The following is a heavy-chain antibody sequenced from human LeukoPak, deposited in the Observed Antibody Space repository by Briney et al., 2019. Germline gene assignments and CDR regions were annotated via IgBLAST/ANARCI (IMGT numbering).Heavy chain of an antibody. CDR1: GYTFTSYG. J-gene: IGHJ4*02. CDR3: ARVASEGYFDY. CDR2: ISAYNGNT. V-gene: IGHV1-18*01. Sequence: ASVNVSCTASGYTFTSYGISWVRQAPGQGLEWMGWISAYNGNTNYAQKLQGRVTMTTDTSTSTAYMELRSLRSDDTAVYYCARVASEGYFDYWGQGTLVTVSS.